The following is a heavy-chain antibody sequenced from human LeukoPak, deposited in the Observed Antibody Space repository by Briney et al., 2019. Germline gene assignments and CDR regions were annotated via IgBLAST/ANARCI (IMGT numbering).Heavy chain of an antibody. CDR3: ARGGSKNGFDSNFDY. D-gene: IGHD5-12*01. CDR2: IYYSGST. J-gene: IGHJ4*02. Sequence: PSQTLSLTCTVSGGSISSGGYYWSWIRQPPGKGLEWIGYIYYSGSTNYNPSLKSRVTISVDTSKNQFSLKLSSVTAADTAIYYCARGGSKNGFDSNFDYWGQGTLVTVSS. CDR1: GGSISSGGYY. V-gene: IGHV4-61*08.